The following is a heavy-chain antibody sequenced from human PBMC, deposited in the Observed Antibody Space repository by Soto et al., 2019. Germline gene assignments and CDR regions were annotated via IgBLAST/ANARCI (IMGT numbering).Heavy chain of an antibody. CDR1: GFTFSNYA. V-gene: IGHV3-30-3*01. J-gene: IGHJ4*02. CDR2: ISYDGSNK. CDR3: ARDLTYSSDY. Sequence: QVQLVETGGGVVQPGGSPRLSCAASGFTFSNYAVHWVRQAPGKGLEWVALISYDGSNKYYADYVKGRFTISRDNSKNTLYLQMNSLRPEDTAVYYCARDLTYSSDYWGQGTLVTVSS. D-gene: IGHD3-10*01.